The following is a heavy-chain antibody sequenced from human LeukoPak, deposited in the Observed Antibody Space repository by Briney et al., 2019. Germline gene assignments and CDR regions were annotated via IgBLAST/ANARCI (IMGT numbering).Heavy chain of an antibody. D-gene: IGHD1-26*01. CDR1: GFTVSSNY. J-gene: IGHJ4*02. V-gene: IGHV3-53*01. Sequence: GGSLRLSCAASGFTVSSNYMSWVRQAPGKGLEWVSVIYGGGTTYYADSVKGRFTISRDNSKNTLYLQMNSLRAEDTAVYYCARVGIVPRTPITHFDYWGQGTLATVSS. CDR2: IYGGGTT. CDR3: ARVGIVPRTPITHFDY.